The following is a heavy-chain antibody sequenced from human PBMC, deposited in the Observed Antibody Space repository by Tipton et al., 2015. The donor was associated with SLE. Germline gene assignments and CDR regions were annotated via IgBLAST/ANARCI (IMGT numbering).Heavy chain of an antibody. CDR2: ISSSSGYR. D-gene: IGHD6-13*01. V-gene: IGHV3-21*03. CDR1: GFTFSNYH. J-gene: IGHJ6*02. Sequence: SLRLSCAASGFTFSNYHLNWVRQAPGKGLQWVSFISSSSGYRYYADSVKGRFTVSRDNAKNSLYLQLNSLRAEDTAVYYCARGISSTWHPYYNGMDVWGQGTTVTVSS. CDR3: ARGISSTWHPYYNGMDV.